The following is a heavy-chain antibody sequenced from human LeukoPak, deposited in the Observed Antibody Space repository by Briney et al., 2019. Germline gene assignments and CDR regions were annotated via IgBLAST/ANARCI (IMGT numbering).Heavy chain of an antibody. CDR2: IWYDGSNK. J-gene: IGHJ3*02. CDR3: ARGSAVPASDAFDI. Sequence: GSLRLSCAASGFPFSSYGMHWVRQAPGKGLEWVAVIWYDGSNKYYADSVKGRFTISRDNSKNTLYLQMNSLRAEDTAVYYCARGSAVPASDAFDIWGQGTMVTVSS. D-gene: IGHD2-2*01. V-gene: IGHV3-33*01. CDR1: GFPFSSYG.